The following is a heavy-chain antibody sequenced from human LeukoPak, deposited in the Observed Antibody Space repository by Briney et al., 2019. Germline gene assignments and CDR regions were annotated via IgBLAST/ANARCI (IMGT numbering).Heavy chain of an antibody. D-gene: IGHD3-22*01. CDR1: GFTFSDYW. CDR3: ARETYYYDSSGFRPPRRSEIRAFDI. CDR2: INTDGSTT. J-gene: IGHJ3*02. Sequence: GGSLRLSCAASGFTFSDYWIDWVRQAPGQGLEWVANINTDGSTTNYVDSVKGRFTISRDNAKNSLYLQMNSLRAEDTAVYYCARETYYYDSSGFRPPRRSEIRAFDIWGQGTMVTVSS. V-gene: IGHV3-7*01.